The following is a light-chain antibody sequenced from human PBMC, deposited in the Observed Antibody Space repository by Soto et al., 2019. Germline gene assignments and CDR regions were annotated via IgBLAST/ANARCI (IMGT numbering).Light chain of an antibody. Sequence: EVVMMQSPATLSVSPGEAATLSCRASQGIGDALAWYRHKPGQTPRLLIYDTSTRATGVPTRSSGSRSGAEFTLTINSLQSEDFAVYYCQPYINWPLTFGGGTKVDIK. CDR1: QGIGDA. CDR3: QPYINWPLT. J-gene: IGKJ4*01. V-gene: IGKV3-15*01. CDR2: DTS.